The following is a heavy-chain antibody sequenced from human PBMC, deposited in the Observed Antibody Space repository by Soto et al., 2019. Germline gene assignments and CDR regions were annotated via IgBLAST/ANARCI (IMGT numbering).Heavy chain of an antibody. Sequence: SETLSLTCTVSGASMNSYHWSWIRQPAGKGLEWIGHIHSSGSTNYNPSLKSRATMSVDTSKNQFSLRLMSLTAADTAVYYCARDQGVAAAGITWFDPWGQGSLVTVSS. J-gene: IGHJ5*02. V-gene: IGHV4-4*07. D-gene: IGHD6-13*01. CDR1: GASMNSYH. CDR3: ARDQGVAAAGITWFDP. CDR2: IHSSGST.